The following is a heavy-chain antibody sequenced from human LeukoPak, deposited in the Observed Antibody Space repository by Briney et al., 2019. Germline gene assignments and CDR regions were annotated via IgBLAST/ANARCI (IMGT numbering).Heavy chain of an antibody. J-gene: IGHJ4*02. Sequence: PSQTLSLTCTVSGGSISSGSYYWSWIRQPAGKGLEWIGRIYTSGSTNYNPSLKSRVTISVDTSKNQFSLKLSSVTAADTAVCYCARAPKYYYDSSGYSYYYFDYWGQGTLVTVSS. D-gene: IGHD3-22*01. CDR2: IYTSGST. CDR1: GGSISSGSYY. V-gene: IGHV4-61*02. CDR3: ARAPKYYYDSSGYSYYYFDY.